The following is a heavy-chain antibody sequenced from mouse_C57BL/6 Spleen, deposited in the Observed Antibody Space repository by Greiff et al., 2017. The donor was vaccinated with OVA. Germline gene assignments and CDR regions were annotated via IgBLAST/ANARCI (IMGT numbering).Heavy chain of an antibody. Sequence: QVQLQQSGPELVKPGASVKISCKASGYAFSSSWMNWVKQRPGKGLEWIGRIYPGDGDTNYNGKFKGKATLTADKSSSTAYMQLSSLTSEDSAVYYYACSGTGFDYWGQGTTLTVSS. CDR1: GYAFSSSW. CDR3: ACSGTGFDY. J-gene: IGHJ2*01. D-gene: IGHD4-1*01. V-gene: IGHV1-82*01. CDR2: IYPGDGDT.